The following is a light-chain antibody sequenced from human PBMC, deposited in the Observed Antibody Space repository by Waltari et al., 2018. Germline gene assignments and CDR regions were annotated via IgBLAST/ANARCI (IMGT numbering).Light chain of an antibody. Sequence: EIALTQSPGTLALSPGERATLSCRASQSVGRALAWYQQKPGQAPRLLIYDASSRTTGIPDRFRGSGSGTDFSLTISRVEPEDFAVYYCQMYVRLPVTFGQGTKVEVK. V-gene: IGKV3-20*01. CDR1: QSVGRA. CDR3: QMYVRLPVT. CDR2: DAS. J-gene: IGKJ1*01.